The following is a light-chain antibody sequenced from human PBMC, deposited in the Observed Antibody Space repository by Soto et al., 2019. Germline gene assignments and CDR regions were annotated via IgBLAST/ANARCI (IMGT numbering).Light chain of an antibody. Sequence: EIVLTQSPATLSLSPGERATLSCSAIQSVSSYLAWYQQKPGQAPRLLIYDASNRATGIPARFSGSGSGTDFTLTISSLEHEDFAVYYCQQRSNWPPITFGQGTRLEIK. CDR2: DAS. CDR3: QQRSNWPPIT. J-gene: IGKJ5*01. CDR1: QSVSSY. V-gene: IGKV3-11*01.